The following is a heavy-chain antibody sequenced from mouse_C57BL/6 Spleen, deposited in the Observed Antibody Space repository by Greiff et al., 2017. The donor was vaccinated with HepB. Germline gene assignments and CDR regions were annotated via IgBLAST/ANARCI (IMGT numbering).Heavy chain of an antibody. D-gene: IGHD2-4*01. J-gene: IGHJ4*01. V-gene: IGHV1-64*01. CDR2: IHPNSGST. Sequence: VQLQQPGAELVKPGASVKLSCKASGYTFTSYWMHWVKQRPGQGLEWIGMIHPNSGSTNYNEKFKSKATLTVDKSSSTAYMQLSSLTSEDSAVYYCARDYDGHYYAMDYWGQGTSVTVSS. CDR3: ARDYDGHYYAMDY. CDR1: GYTFTSYW.